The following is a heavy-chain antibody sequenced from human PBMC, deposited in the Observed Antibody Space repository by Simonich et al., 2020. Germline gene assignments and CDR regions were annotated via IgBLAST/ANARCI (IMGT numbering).Heavy chain of an antibody. J-gene: IGHJ4*02. V-gene: IGHV3-30*07. Sequence: QVQLVESGGGVVQPGSSLRLSCAASGFTFSSYAMHWVRQAPGKGLEWVAVISYEGSNKDYADSVKGRFTISRDNSKNTLYLKMNSLRAEDTAVYYCARDGERYCGGDCYSYFDYWGQGTLVTVSS. CDR2: ISYEGSNK. CDR3: ARDGERYCGGDCYSYFDY. D-gene: IGHD2-21*02. CDR1: GFTFSSYA.